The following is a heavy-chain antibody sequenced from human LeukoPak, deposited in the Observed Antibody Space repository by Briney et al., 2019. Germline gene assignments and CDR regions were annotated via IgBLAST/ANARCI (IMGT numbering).Heavy chain of an antibody. V-gene: IGHV3-21*01. Sequence: GGSLRLSCAASGFTFSSYSMNWVRQAPGKGLEWVSSLSSSSSYIYYADSVKGRFTISRDNAKNSLYLQMNSLRAEDTAVYYCARDGLAAIYYYGMDVWGQGTTVTVSS. J-gene: IGHJ6*02. D-gene: IGHD6-25*01. CDR3: ARDGLAAIYYYGMDV. CDR1: GFTFSSYS. CDR2: LSSSSSYI.